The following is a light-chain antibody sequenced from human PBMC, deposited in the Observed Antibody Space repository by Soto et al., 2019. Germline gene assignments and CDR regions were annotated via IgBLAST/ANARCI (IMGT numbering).Light chain of an antibody. CDR3: CLSYSGPVV. J-gene: IGLJ2*01. Sequence: QTVVTQEPSLTVSPGGTGTLTCGSNTGAVTVGHYPCWFQRKPGQAPRTLIYGLSNKHSWTPARFSGSLLGGRAALTLSGAQPEDEAEYYCCLSYSGPVVFGGGTKLTVL. CDR2: GLS. CDR1: TGAVTVGHY. V-gene: IGLV7-46*01.